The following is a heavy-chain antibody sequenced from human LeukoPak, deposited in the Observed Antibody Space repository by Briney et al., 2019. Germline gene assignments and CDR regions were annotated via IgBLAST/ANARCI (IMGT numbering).Heavy chain of an antibody. CDR2: INPNSGGT. CDR1: GYTFNGYF. J-gene: IGHJ5*02. Sequence: ASVKVSCRASGYTFNGYFMHWVRQAPGQGLEWMGWINPNSGGTNYAQKFQGRVTMTRDTSISTAYMELSRLRSGDTAVYYCERSLRDCSGGSCYSNWFDPWGQGTLVTVSS. CDR3: ERSLRDCSGGSCYSNWFDP. V-gene: IGHV1-2*02. D-gene: IGHD2-15*01.